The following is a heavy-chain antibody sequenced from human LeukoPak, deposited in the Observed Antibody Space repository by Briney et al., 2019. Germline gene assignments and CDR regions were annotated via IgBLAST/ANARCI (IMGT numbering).Heavy chain of an antibody. J-gene: IGHJ4*02. Sequence: SETLSLTCTVSGGSISSSSYYWGWIRQPPGKGLEWIGSIYYSGSTYYNPSLKSRVTISVDTSKNQFSLKLSFVTAADTAVYYCARDPSESRFLEWLFSGSEGFDYWGQGTLVTVSS. CDR2: IYYSGST. CDR1: GGSISSSSYY. CDR3: ARDPSESRFLEWLFSGSEGFDY. V-gene: IGHV4-39*07. D-gene: IGHD3-3*01.